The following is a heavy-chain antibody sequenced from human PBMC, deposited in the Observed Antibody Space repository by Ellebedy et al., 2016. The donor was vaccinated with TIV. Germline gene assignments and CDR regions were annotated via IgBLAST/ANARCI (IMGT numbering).Heavy chain of an antibody. V-gene: IGHV3-21*01. D-gene: IGHD5-18*01. CDR3: ARDLYSYSHKGGDLFSF. Sequence: GESLKISCAASGFTFSLYNMNWVRQAPGKGLEWVSSISSDSTYMYYAESLKGRFTISRDNAKNSLYLQMNSLRDEDTAVYYCARDLYSYSHKGGDLFSFWGQGTLVTVSS. J-gene: IGHJ4*02. CDR2: ISSDSTYM. CDR1: GFTFSLYN.